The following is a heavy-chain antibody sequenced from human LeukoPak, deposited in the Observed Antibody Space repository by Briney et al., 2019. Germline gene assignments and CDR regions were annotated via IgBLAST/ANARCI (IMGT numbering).Heavy chain of an antibody. CDR3: ATLPGGQLLYGGFDY. Sequence: GGSLRLSYAASGFTFSSYAMHWVRQAPGKGLEYVSSITNNGGSTYYANSVKGRFTISRDNSKNTLYLQMGSLRAEDMAVYYCATLPGGQLLYGGFDYWGQGTLVTVSS. CDR1: GFTFSSYA. J-gene: IGHJ4*02. CDR2: ITNNGGST. D-gene: IGHD2-2*02. V-gene: IGHV3-64*01.